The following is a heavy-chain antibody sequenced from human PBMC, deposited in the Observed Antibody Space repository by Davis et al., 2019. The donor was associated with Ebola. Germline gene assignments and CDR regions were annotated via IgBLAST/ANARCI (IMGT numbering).Heavy chain of an antibody. V-gene: IGHV1-8*01. J-gene: IGHJ5*02. Sequence: ASVKVSCRASGYTFTSYDINWVRQATGQGLEWMGWMNPNSGNTGYAQKFQGRVTMTRNTSISTAYMELSSLRSEDTAVYYCARGPDDTAWFDPWGQGTLVTVSS. D-gene: IGHD3-9*01. CDR3: ARGPDDTAWFDP. CDR1: GYTFTSYD. CDR2: MNPNSGNT.